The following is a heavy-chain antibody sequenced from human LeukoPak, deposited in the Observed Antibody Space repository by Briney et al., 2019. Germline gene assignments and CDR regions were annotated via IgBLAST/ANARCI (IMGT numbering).Heavy chain of an antibody. CDR1: GFTFSSYP. Sequence: VRSLRLSCAASGFTFSSYPMHWVRQAPGKGLEWVAVISYDGSNRYYIDSVKGRFTISRDNSKNTLYLQMNSLRAEDTAVYYCARDLSGNSYFDYWGQGTLVTVSS. J-gene: IGHJ4*02. D-gene: IGHD4-23*01. CDR2: ISYDGSNR. V-gene: IGHV3-30-3*01. CDR3: ARDLSGNSYFDY.